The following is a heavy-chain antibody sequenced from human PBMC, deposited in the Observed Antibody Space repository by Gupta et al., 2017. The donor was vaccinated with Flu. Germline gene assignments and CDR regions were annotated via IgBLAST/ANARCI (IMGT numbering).Heavy chain of an antibody. CDR2: IYYSGST. V-gene: IGHV4-59*08. Sequence: QVQLQESGPGLVKPSATLSLTCTVSGGSISSYSWSWIRQPPGKGLEWIGYIYYSGSTNYNPSLKSRVTISVDTSKNQFSLKLSSVTAADTAVYYCARHQGPYGGNSNFDYWGQGTLVTVSS. D-gene: IGHD4-17*01. CDR3: ARHQGPYGGNSNFDY. CDR1: GGSISSYS. J-gene: IGHJ4*02.